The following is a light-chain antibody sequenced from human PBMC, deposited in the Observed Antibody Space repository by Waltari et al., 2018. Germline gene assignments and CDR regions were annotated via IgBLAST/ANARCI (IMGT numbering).Light chain of an antibody. CDR1: QSVLYSSNKKNY. V-gene: IGKV4-1*01. CDR3: QQYYSTLSWT. CDR2: WAS. Sequence: DIVMTQSPDSLAVSLGERATINCKSSQSVLYSSNKKNYLAWYQQKPGQSPSLLIYWASTRESGVPDRFSGSGSETDFTLTISNLQAEDVAVYYCQQYYSTLSWTFGQGTKVEIK. J-gene: IGKJ1*01.